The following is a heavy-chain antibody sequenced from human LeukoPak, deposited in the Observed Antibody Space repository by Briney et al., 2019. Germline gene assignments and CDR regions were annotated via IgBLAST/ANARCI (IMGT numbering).Heavy chain of an antibody. V-gene: IGHV4-34*01. D-gene: IGHD3-10*01. J-gene: IGHJ6*03. CDR1: GGSFSGYY. CDR2: INHSGST. Sequence: SETLSLTCAVYGGSFSGYYWSWIRQPPGKGVEWIGEINHSGSTNYNPSLTSGGTISVETCKNQCSLKLRGVDAGDTAVYYCARGKLDYYYYYYYYMDVWGKGTTVTVSS. CDR3: ARGKLDYYYYYYYYMDV.